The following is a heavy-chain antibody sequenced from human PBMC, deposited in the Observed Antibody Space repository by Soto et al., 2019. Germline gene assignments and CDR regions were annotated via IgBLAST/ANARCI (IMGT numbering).Heavy chain of an antibody. V-gene: IGHV3-33*01. CDR1: GFTFSSYG. J-gene: IGHJ4*02. D-gene: IGHD5-12*01. CDR2: IWYDGSNK. Sequence: QVQLVESGGGVVQPGRSLRLSCAASGFTFSSYGMHWVRQAPGKGLEWVAVIWYDGSNKYYADSVKGRFTISRDNSKNTRYLQMNSLRAEDTAVYYCASRAPYSGYDLHYWGQGTLVTVSS. CDR3: ASRAPYSGYDLHY.